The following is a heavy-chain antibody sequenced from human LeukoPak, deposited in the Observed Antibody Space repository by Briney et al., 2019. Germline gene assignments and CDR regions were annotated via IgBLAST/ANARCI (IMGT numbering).Heavy chain of an antibody. CDR1: GYTFTSYG. CDR3: ARGYSSSGWSPLDS. J-gene: IGHJ4*02. V-gene: IGHV1-18*01. D-gene: IGHD6-19*01. CDR2: ISAYNGNI. Sequence: GASVKVSCKASGYTFTSYGISWVRQAPGQGLEWMGWISAYNGNINYAQKLQGRVTMTTDTSTSTAYMELRSLRSDDTAVYYCARGYSSSGWSPLDSWGQGTLVTVSS.